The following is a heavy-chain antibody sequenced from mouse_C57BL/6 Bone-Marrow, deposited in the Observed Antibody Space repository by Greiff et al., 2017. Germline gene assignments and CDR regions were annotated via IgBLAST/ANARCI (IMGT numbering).Heavy chain of an antibody. D-gene: IGHD3-1*01. CDR1: GFTFSSYA. CDR3: ARRGLHLDYFDY. Sequence: EVQGVESGGGLVKPGGSLKLSCAASGFTFSSYAMSWVRQTPEKRLEWVATISDGGSYTYYPDNVKGRFTLSRDNAKNNLYLQMSHLKSEDTAMYYCARRGLHLDYFDYWGQGTTLTVSS. V-gene: IGHV5-4*03. CDR2: ISDGGSYT. J-gene: IGHJ2*01.